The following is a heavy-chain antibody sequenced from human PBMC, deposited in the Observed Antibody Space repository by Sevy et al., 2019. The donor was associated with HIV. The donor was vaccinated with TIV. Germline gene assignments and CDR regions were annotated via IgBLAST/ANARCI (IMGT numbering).Heavy chain of an antibody. Sequence: ASVKVSCKASGYTFTGYYIHWVRQVPGQGLEWMGWIIPSSGGTNYGQKFLGRVTMTRDKSISTAYLELNRLTSDDTAVYYCTRSVYGSGTYLNDHWGQGTLVTVSS. CDR1: GYTFTGYY. CDR2: IIPSSGGT. CDR3: TRSVYGSGTYLNDH. D-gene: IGHD3-10*01. V-gene: IGHV1-2*02. J-gene: IGHJ4*02.